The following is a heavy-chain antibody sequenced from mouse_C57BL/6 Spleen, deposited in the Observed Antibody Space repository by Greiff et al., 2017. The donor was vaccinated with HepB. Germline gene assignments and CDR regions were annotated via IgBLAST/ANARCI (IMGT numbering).Heavy chain of an antibody. CDR2: IDPEDGET. Sequence: EVQLQQSGAELVKPGASVKLSCTASGFNIKDYYMHWVKQRTEQGLEWIGRIDPEDGETKYAPKFQGKATITADTSSNTAYLQLSSLTSEDTVVYYCARSPFTTVGPWYFDVWGTGTTVTVSS. V-gene: IGHV14-2*01. CDR1: GFNIKDYY. CDR3: ARSPFTTVGPWYFDV. J-gene: IGHJ1*03. D-gene: IGHD1-1*01.